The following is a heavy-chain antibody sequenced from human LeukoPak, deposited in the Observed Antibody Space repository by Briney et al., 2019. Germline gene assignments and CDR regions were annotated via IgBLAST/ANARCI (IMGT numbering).Heavy chain of an antibody. D-gene: IGHD3-9*01. Sequence: GGSLKLSCAASGFTFSASSMHWVRQASGRGLEWVGHIRSKVNNYATAYTASLKGRFTISRDDSKNTAYLQMNSLKTEDTAVYYCTRFFDWFEGSKYYFDYWGQGTLVTVSS. V-gene: IGHV3-73*01. J-gene: IGHJ4*02. CDR1: GFTFSASS. CDR2: IRSKVNNYAT. CDR3: TRFFDWFEGSKYYFDY.